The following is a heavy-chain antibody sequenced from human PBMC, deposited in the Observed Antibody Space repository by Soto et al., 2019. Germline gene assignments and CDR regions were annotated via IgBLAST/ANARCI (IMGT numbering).Heavy chain of an antibody. J-gene: IGHJ5*02. D-gene: IGHD3-16*01. V-gene: IGHV1-69*06. CDR1: GGTFSSYS. CDR2: ITPIFGTV. CDR3: AREGDTREGRGVFFS. Sequence: ASVKVSCKASGGTFSSYSFSWVRQAPGQGLEWMGGITPIFGTVHYAQNFRGRVTITADKSTSIVHKELSSLRSEDTAVFYCAREGDTREGRGVFFSWGQGTLVNVSS.